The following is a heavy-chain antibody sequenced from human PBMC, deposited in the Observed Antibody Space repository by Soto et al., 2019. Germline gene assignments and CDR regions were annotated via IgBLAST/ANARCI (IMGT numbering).Heavy chain of an antibody. J-gene: IGHJ4*02. D-gene: IGHD3-10*01. V-gene: IGHV3-30-3*01. CDR3: ASVVMVRGVPDY. CDR1: GFTFSSYA. CDR2: ISYDGSNK. Sequence: GSLRLSCAASGFTFSSYAMHWVRQAPGKGLEWVAVISYDGSNKYYADSVKGRFTISRDNSKNTLYLQMNSLRAEDTAVYYCASVVMVRGVPDYWGQGTLVTVSS.